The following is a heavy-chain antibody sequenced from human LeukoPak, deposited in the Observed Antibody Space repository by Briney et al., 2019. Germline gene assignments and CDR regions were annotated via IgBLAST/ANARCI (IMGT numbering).Heavy chain of an antibody. J-gene: IGHJ4*02. Sequence: GGSLRHSCAASGFTFSSYAMHWVRQAPGKGLEWVAVISYDGSNKYYADSVKGRFTISRDNSKNTLYLQMNSLRAEDTAVYYCARGRGSYSPADFDYWGQGTLVTVSS. CDR2: ISYDGSNK. CDR3: ARGRGSYSPADFDY. V-gene: IGHV3-30-3*01. CDR1: GFTFSSYA. D-gene: IGHD1-26*01.